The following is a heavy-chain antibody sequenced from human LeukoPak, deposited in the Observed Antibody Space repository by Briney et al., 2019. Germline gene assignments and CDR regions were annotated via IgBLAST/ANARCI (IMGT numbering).Heavy chain of an antibody. CDR2: IYHSGST. J-gene: IGHJ4*02. D-gene: IGHD5-18*01. CDR1: GGSISSGGYS. Sequence: PSQTLSLTCAVSGGSISSGGYSWSWLRQPPGKGREWIGYIYHSGSTYYNPSLKSRVTISVDRSKNQFSLKLSSVTAADTAMYYCARVRDTAMVFDYWGQGTLVTVSS. V-gene: IGHV4-30-2*01. CDR3: ARVRDTAMVFDY.